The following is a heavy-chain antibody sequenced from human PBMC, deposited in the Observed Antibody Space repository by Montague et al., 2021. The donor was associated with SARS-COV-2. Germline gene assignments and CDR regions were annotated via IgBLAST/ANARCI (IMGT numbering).Heavy chain of an antibody. D-gene: IGHD3-10*01. CDR3: ARGGVGLWFGRALDY. V-gene: IGHV4-4*02. J-gene: IGHJ4*02. Sequence: SETLSLTCAVSGGSISSSNWWSWVRQPPGKGLGWIGEIYHSGSTNYNPSLKSRVTISVDKSKNQFSLRLSSVTAADTAVYYCARGGVGLWFGRALDYWGQGTLVTVSS. CDR2: IYHSGST. CDR1: GGSISSSNW.